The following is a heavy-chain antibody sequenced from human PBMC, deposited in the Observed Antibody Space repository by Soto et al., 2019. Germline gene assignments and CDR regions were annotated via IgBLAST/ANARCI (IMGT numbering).Heavy chain of an antibody. V-gene: IGHV3-23*01. D-gene: IGHD3-3*01. CDR3: AKITIFGVVPPYGMDV. J-gene: IGHJ6*02. CDR2: ISGSGGST. CDR1: GFTFSSYA. Sequence: PGGSLRLSCAASGFTFSSYAMSWVRQAPGKGLEWVSAISGSGGSTYYADSVKGRFTISRDNSKNTLYLQMNSLRAEDMAVYYCAKITIFGVVPPYGMDVWGQGTTVTVSS.